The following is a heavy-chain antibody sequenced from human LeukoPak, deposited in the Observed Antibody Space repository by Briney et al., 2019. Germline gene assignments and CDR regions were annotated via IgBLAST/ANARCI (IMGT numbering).Heavy chain of an antibody. CDR3: ARAITTVTTFAVWFDP. CDR1: GGSFSGYC. CDR2: INHSGST. V-gene: IGHV4-34*01. D-gene: IGHD4-17*01. J-gene: IGHJ5*02. Sequence: SETLSLTCAVYGGSFSGYCWSWIRQPPGKGLEWIGEINHSGSTNYNPSLKSRVTISVDTSKNQFSLKLSSVTAADTAVYYCARAITTVTTFAVWFDPWGQGTLVTVSS.